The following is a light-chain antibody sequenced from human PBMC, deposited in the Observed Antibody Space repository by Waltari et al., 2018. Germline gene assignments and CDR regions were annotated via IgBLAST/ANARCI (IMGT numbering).Light chain of an antibody. J-gene: IGKJ4*01. Sequence: DIVLTQSPATLSFSPGERATLSCRASQSVNNFLTWYQQKPGQAPRLLIYDASSRATGIPARFSGSGSGTDFTLTISSLEPEDFAVYDCQQRNNWPLTFGGGTKVEIK. CDR1: QSVNNF. CDR3: QQRNNWPLT. CDR2: DAS. V-gene: IGKV3-11*01.